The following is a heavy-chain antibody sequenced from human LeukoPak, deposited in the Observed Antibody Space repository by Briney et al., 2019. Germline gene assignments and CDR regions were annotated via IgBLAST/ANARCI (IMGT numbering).Heavy chain of an antibody. D-gene: IGHD1-7*01. J-gene: IGHJ4*02. CDR3: AKAGTPVPGDY. Sequence: GGSLRLSCAASGFTVSSNYMSWVRQAPGKGLEWVSVIYSGGSTYYADSVKGRFTISRDNSKNTLYLQMNSLRAEDTAVYYCAKAGTPVPGDYWGQGTLVTVSS. CDR1: GFTVSSNY. V-gene: IGHV3-53*01. CDR2: IYSGGST.